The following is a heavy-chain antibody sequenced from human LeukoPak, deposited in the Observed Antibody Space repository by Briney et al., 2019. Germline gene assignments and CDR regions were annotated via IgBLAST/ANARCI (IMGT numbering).Heavy chain of an antibody. V-gene: IGHV4-59*01. CDR1: GGSISSYY. CDR3: ATDRTGDNWFDP. D-gene: IGHD3/OR15-3a*01. Sequence: PQTLSLTCTVSGGSISSYYWSWIRQPPGKGLEWIGDVYYSGSTKSYPYLKSRVTMSVDTSKNQFSLRLSSVTAADTAVYYCATDRTGDNWFDPWGQGTLVTVSS. CDR2: VYYSGST. J-gene: IGHJ5*02.